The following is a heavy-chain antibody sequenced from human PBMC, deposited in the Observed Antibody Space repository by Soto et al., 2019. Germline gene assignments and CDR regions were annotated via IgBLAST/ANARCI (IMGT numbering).Heavy chain of an antibody. Sequence: PSETLSLTCTVSGGSISSYYWSWIRQPPGKGLEWIGYIYYSGSTNYNPSLKSRVTISVDTSKNQFSLKLSSVTAADTAVYYCARGDYDSSGEFDYWGQGTLVTVSS. CDR2: IYYSGST. CDR1: GGSISSYY. CDR3: ARGDYDSSGEFDY. D-gene: IGHD3-22*01. J-gene: IGHJ4*02. V-gene: IGHV4-59*01.